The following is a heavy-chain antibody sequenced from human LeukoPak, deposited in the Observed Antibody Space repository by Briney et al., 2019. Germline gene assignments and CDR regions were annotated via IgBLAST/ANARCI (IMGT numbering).Heavy chain of an antibody. D-gene: IGHD3-10*01. Sequence: GGSLRLSCVVSGFTLSNYGIHWVRQAPGKGLEWVSYIGSGGSPIYCADSVRGRFSISRDNAKNSLYLQMNSLRAEDTAVYYCARVKNYYGSGIIYGMDVWGQGTTVTVSS. CDR3: ARVKNYYGSGIIYGMDV. V-gene: IGHV3-48*04. J-gene: IGHJ6*02. CDR1: GFTLSNYG. CDR2: IGSGGSPI.